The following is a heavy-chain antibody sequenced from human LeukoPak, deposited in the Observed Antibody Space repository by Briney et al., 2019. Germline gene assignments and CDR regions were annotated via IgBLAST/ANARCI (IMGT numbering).Heavy chain of an antibody. V-gene: IGHV1-69*04. Sequence: SVKVSCKASGGTFSSYAISWVRQAPGQGLEWMGRIIPILGIANYAQKFQGRVTITADKSTGTAYMELSSLRSEDTAVYYCASPVLVVVAADAFDIWGQGTMVTVSS. CDR3: ASPVLVVVAADAFDI. J-gene: IGHJ3*02. CDR1: GGTFSSYA. D-gene: IGHD2-15*01. CDR2: IIPILGIA.